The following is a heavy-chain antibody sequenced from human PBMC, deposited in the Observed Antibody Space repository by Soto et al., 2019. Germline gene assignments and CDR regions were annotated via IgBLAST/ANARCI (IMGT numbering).Heavy chain of an antibody. V-gene: IGHV3-21*01. D-gene: IGHD4-17*01. CDR2: ISSSSSYI. J-gene: IGHJ6*02. CDR3: ARDRGYHDYGDYGTYYYYYGVDV. CDR1: GFTFSSYS. Sequence: PGGSLRLSCAASGFTFSSYSMNWVRQAPGKGLEWVSSISSSSSYIYYADSVKGRFTISRDNAKNSLYLQMNSLRAEDTAVYYCARDRGYHDYGDYGTYYYYYGVDVWGQGTTVTVSS.